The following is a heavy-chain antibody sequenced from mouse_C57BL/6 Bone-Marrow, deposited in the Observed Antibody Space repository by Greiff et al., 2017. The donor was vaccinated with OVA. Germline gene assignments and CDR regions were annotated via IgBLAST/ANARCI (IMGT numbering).Heavy chain of an antibody. CDR3: ARRDLGSSYEDWYFDV. J-gene: IGHJ1*03. CDR2: INPNNGGT. V-gene: IGHV1-18*01. CDR1: GYTFTDYN. Sequence: EVQLQQSGPELVKPGASVKIPCKASGYTFTDYNMDWVKQSHGKSLEWIGDINPNNGGTIYNQKFKGKATLTVDKSSSTAYMELRSLTSEDTAVYYCARRDLGSSYEDWYFDVWGTGTTVTVSS. D-gene: IGHD1-1*01.